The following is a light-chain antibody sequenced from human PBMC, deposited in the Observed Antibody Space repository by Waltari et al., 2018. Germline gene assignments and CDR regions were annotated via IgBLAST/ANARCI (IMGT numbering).Light chain of an antibody. J-gene: IGLJ1*01. CDR2: GNT. CDR1: SSDIGDNY. Sequence: QSVLTQPPSASGTPGQRVTISCSGSSSDIGDNYVYWYKQLPGTAPKRLIYGNTQRPSGCADRFSGSKSGTSASLAISDLRSEDEADYYCAAWDDNLLYVFGTGTKVTVL. CDR3: AAWDDNLLYV. V-gene: IGLV1-47*01.